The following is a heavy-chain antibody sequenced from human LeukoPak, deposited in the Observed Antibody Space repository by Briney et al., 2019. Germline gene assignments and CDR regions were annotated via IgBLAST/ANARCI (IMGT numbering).Heavy chain of an antibody. CDR1: GFTFSSYA. V-gene: IGHV3-30-3*01. D-gene: IGHD4-11*01. CDR2: ISYDGSNK. J-gene: IGHJ4*02. CDR3: ARLMTTVISYFDY. Sequence: PGGSLRLSCAASGFTFSSYAMHWVRQAPGKGLEWVAVISYDGSNKYYADSVKGRFTISRDNSKNTLYLQMNSLRAEDTAVYYCARLMTTVISYFDYWGQGTLVTVSS.